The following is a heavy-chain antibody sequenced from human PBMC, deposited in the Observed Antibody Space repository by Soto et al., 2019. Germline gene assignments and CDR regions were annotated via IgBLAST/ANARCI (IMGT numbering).Heavy chain of an antibody. CDR1: GGSVSSGSYY. D-gene: IGHD6-13*01. V-gene: IGHV4-61*01. J-gene: IGHJ4*02. CDR3: ARSIAAAGYDY. CDR2: IYYSGST. Sequence: SETLSLTCTVSGGSVSSGSYYWSWIRQPPGKGLEWIGYIYYSGSTNYNPSLKGRVTISVDTSKNQFSLKLSSVTAADTAVYYCARSIAAAGYDYWGQGTLVTVSS.